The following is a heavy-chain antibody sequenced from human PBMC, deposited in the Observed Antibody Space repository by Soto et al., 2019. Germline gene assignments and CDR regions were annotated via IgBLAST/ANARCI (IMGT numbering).Heavy chain of an antibody. D-gene: IGHD3-3*01. CDR2: IRSKAYGGTT. V-gene: IGHV3-49*03. CDR3: TSFGGNYDFWSGYPLDV. J-gene: IGHJ6*02. Sequence: GWSLRLSCTASGFTFGDYAMSWFRQAPGKGLEWVGFIRSKAYGGTTEYAASVKGRFTISRDDSKSIAYLQMNSLKTEDTAVYYCTSFGGNYDFWSGYPLDVWGQGTTVTVSS. CDR1: GFTFGDYA.